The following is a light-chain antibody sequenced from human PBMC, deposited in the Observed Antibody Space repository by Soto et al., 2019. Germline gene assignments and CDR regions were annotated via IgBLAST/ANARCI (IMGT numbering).Light chain of an antibody. CDR3: CSYAGSYTLV. CDR1: SSDVGGYHY. J-gene: IGLJ2*01. Sequence: QSVLAQPRSVSLSPGQSVTLSCTGTSSDVGGYHYVSWYQHHPGKAPKIIIYDVNKRPSGVPDRFSGSKSGNTASLTISGLQTEDEADYYCCSYAGSYTLVFGGGAKVTVL. V-gene: IGLV2-11*01. CDR2: DVN.